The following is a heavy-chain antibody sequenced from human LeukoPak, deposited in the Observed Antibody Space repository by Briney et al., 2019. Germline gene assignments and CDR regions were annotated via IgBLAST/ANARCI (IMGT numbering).Heavy chain of an antibody. V-gene: IGHV3-20*04. D-gene: IGHD5-18*01. CDR3: ARDNSYGYDY. CDR1: GFTFDDYG. CDR2: INWSGGST. Sequence: GGSLRLSCAASGFTFDDYGMSWVRQAPGKGLEWVSGINWSGGSTGYADSVKGRFAISRDNAKNSLYMQMNSLRAEDTALYYCARDNSYGYDYWGQGILVTVSS. J-gene: IGHJ4*02.